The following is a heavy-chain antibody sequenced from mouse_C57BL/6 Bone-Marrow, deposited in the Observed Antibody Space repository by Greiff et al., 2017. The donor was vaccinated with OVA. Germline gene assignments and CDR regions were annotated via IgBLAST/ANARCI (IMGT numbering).Heavy chain of an antibody. CDR1: GYTFTSYW. V-gene: IGHV1-64*01. Sequence: QVQLQQPGAELVKPGASVKLSCKASGYTFTSYWMHWVKQRPGQGLEWIGMIHPNSGSTNYNEKFKSKATLTVDKSSSTAYMQLSSLTSEDSAVYYCARGTTNDYDPPLFAYWGQGTLVTVSA. CDR2: IHPNSGST. J-gene: IGHJ3*01. CDR3: ARGTTNDYDPPLFAY. D-gene: IGHD2-4*01.